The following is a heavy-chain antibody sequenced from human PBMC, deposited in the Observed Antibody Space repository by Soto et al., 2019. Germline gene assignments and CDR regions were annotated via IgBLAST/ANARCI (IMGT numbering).Heavy chain of an antibody. J-gene: IGHJ4*02. D-gene: IGHD1-26*01. CDR2: ISGYNGNT. CDR1: GYIFSNFG. Sequence: QVQLVQSGPEVKKPGASAKVSCKTSGYIFSNFGISWMRQVPGKGLEWMGWISGYNGNTNYAQKFQDRVTLTTDTSTNTAYMELRSLRSDDTAVYYWARASGGGVGTTSYWGQGTLVTVSS. CDR3: ARASGGGVGTTSY. V-gene: IGHV1-18*01.